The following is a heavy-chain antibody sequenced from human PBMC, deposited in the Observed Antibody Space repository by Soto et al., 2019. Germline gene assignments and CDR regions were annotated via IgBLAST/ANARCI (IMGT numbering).Heavy chain of an antibody. Sequence: PSETLSLTCSVFGGSISSYYWSWIRQPPGKGLEWIGYIYYSGSTNYNPSLKSRVTISVDTSKNQFSLKLSSVTAADTAVYYCARTTSYYYYGMDVWGQGTTVT. V-gene: IGHV4-59*01. CDR3: ARTTSYYYYGMDV. CDR2: IYYSGST. D-gene: IGHD1-1*01. CDR1: GGSISSYY. J-gene: IGHJ6*02.